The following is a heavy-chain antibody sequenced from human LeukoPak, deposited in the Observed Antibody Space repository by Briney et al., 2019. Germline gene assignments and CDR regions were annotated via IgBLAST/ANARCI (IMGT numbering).Heavy chain of an antibody. Sequence: GGSLRLSCAASGFTFSSYAMSWVRQAPGKGLEWVSGISNSGAGTNYADSVKGRLTISRDNSKYTLYLQMNSLRAEDTAVYYCARDWGYDSSGYWQKYFDTWGQGTLVTVSS. D-gene: IGHD3-22*01. CDR2: ISNSGAGT. CDR3: ARDWGYDSSGYWQKYFDT. CDR1: GFTFSSYA. J-gene: IGHJ4*02. V-gene: IGHV3-23*01.